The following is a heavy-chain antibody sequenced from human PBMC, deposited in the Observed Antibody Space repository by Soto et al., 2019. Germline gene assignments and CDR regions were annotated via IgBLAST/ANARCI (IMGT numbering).Heavy chain of an antibody. J-gene: IGHJ4*01. Sequence: EVQLLESGGGLVQPGGSLRLSCAASGFIFSSSAMTWVRQAPGKGLEWVSGLSAGGTATYYADSVKGRFTISRDNSKNTLYLQVNSLRVEDTALYYCARVVGGSSYAYLPADWGHGPLVTVSS. CDR1: GFIFSSSA. CDR2: LSAGGTAT. V-gene: IGHV3-23*01. CDR3: ARVVGGSSYAYLPAD. D-gene: IGHD5-18*01.